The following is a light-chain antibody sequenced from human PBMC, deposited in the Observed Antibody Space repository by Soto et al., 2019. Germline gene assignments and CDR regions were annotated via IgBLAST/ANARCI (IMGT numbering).Light chain of an antibody. J-gene: IGLJ3*02. CDR2: GNS. CDR1: SSNIGFNA. CDR3: AAWDDSLSGVV. Sequence: QTVVTQPPSASGTPGQRVTLSCSGSSSNIGFNAVNWYQQLPGTAPKLVMHGNSQRPSGVPDRFSGSKSGTSASLAISGLRTEAEAQYYCAAWDDSLSGVVFGGGTKLTVL. V-gene: IGLV1-47*02.